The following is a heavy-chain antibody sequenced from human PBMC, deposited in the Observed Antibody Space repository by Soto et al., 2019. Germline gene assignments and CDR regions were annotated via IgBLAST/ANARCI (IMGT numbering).Heavy chain of an antibody. J-gene: IGHJ4*02. CDR2: IIPIFGTA. CDR1: GGTFSSYA. CDR3: ARASGAYYDILTGYYNFAY. D-gene: IGHD3-9*01. V-gene: IGHV1-69*06. Sequence: ASVKVSCKASGGTFSSYAISWVRQAPGQGLEWMGGIIPIFGTANYAQKFQGRVTITADKSTSTAYMELSSLRSEDTAVYYCARASGAYYDILTGYYNFAYWGQGTLVTVSS.